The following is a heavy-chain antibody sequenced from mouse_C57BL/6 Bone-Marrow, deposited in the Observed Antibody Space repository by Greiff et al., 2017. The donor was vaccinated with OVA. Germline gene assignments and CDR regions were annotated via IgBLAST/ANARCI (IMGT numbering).Heavy chain of an antibody. D-gene: IGHD1-1*01. V-gene: IGHV5-17*01. CDR1: GFTFSDCG. J-gene: IGHJ4*01. Sequence: EVQVVESGGGLVKPGGSLKLSCAASGFTFSDCGMHWVRQAPEKGLEWVAYISSGSSTIYYADTVKGRFTISRDNAKNTLFLQMTSLRSEDTAMYYCARKDGSSYEPHYYAMDYWGQGTSVTVSS. CDR3: ARKDGSSYEPHYYAMDY. CDR2: ISSGSSTI.